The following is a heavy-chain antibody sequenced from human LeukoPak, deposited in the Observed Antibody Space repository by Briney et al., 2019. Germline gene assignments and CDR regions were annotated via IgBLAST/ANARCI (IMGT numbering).Heavy chain of an antibody. V-gene: IGHV4-34*01. CDR3: ARGQLVVAATRNWFDP. CDR2: INHSGST. D-gene: IGHD2-15*01. CDR1: GGSFSGYY. J-gene: IGHJ5*02. Sequence: SETLSLTCAVYGGSFSGYYWSWIRQPSGKGLEWIGEINHSGSTNYNPSLKSRVTISVDTSKNQFSLKLSSVTAADTAVYYCARGQLVVAATRNWFDPWGQGTLVTVSS.